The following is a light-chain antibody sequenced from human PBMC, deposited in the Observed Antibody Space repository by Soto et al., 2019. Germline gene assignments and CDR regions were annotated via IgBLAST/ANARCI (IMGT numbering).Light chain of an antibody. CDR2: WAS. CDR3: QQCYSSPYT. CDR1: QRVLFTSNNINY. J-gene: IGKJ2*01. Sequence: DIVMTQSPDSLAVSLGERATINCKSSQRVLFTSNNINYLTWYQHKPGQPPKMLFYWASTRASGVPDRFSGSGSGTDFTLTISSLQAEDVAVYYCQQCYSSPYTFGQWTKLEIK. V-gene: IGKV4-1*01.